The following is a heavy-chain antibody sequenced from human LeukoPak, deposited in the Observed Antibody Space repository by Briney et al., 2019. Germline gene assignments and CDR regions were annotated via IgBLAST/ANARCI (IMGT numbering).Heavy chain of an antibody. J-gene: IGHJ4*02. CDR3: ARVTGFGELSRVGPNYYFDY. D-gene: IGHD3-10*01. CDR2: ISSNGGNT. Sequence: GGSLRLSCAASGFTFSSYAMHWVRQAPGKGLEYVSAISSNGGNTYYANSVKGRFTISRDNSKNTLYLQMGSLRAEDMAVYYCARVTGFGELSRVGPNYYFDYWGQGTLVTVSS. CDR1: GFTFSSYA. V-gene: IGHV3-64*01.